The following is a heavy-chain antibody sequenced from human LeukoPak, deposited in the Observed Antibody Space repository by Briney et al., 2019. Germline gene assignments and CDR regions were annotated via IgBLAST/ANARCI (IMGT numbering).Heavy chain of an antibody. CDR3: ARARTGVVPAVLDAFDI. CDR2: IYYSGST. J-gene: IGHJ3*02. Sequence: SETLSLTCTVSGGSISSYYWSWIRQHPGKGLEWIGYIYYSGSTYYNPSLKSRVTISVDTSKNQFSLKLSSVTAADTAVYYCARARTGVVPAVLDAFDIWGQGTMVTVSS. CDR1: GGSISSYY. D-gene: IGHD2-2*01. V-gene: IGHV4-59*06.